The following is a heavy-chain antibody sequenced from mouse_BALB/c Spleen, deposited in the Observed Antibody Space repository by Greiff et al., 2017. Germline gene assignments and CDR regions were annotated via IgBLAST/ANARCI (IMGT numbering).Heavy chain of an antibody. V-gene: IGHV1-80*01. CDR3: ATDDSRLSAY. CDR2: IYPGDGAT. CDR1: GYAFTSYW. J-gene: IGHJ3*01. D-gene: IGHD2-4*01. Sequence: QVQLQQSGPELVRPGSSVTISCKASGYAFTSYWMNWVKQRPGQGLEWLGQIYPGDGATNYNGKFKGKATLTADTTSSTAYMLHSRLASEDSADYFCATDDSRLSAYWGQGTLVTVSA.